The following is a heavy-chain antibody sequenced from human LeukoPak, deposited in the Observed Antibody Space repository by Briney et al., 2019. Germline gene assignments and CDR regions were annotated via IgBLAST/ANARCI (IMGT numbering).Heavy chain of an antibody. V-gene: IGHV4-59*12. CDR3: ARGGYKYDSSGYFAFDI. CDR2: IYYTGNT. CDR1: GGSISNYY. D-gene: IGHD3-22*01. J-gene: IGHJ3*02. Sequence: SETLSLTCTVSGGSISNYYWNWIRQPPGKGLEWIGYIYYTGNTNYNPSLKSRVTISVDTSKNQFSLRLSSVTAADTAVYYCARGGYKYDSSGYFAFDIWGQGTMVTVSS.